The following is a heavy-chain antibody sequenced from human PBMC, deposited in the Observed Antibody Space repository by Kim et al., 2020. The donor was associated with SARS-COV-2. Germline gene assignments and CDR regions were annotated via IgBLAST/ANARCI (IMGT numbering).Heavy chain of an antibody. J-gene: IGHJ4*02. D-gene: IGHD3-22*01. CDR3: ARGRGVYDSSGYYYRNLFDY. V-gene: IGHV4-34*01. CDR1: GGSFSGYY. CDR2: INHSGST. Sequence: SETLSLTCAVYGGSFSGYYWSWIRQPPGKGLEWIGEINHSGSTNYNPSLKSRVTISVDTSKNQFSLKLSSVTAADTAVYYCARGRGVYDSSGYYYRNLFDYWGQGTLVTVSS.